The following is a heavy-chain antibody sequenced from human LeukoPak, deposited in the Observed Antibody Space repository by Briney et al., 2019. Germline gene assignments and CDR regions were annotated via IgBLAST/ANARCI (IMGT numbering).Heavy chain of an antibody. CDR3: ANIIRKYTSGYYYFDY. V-gene: IGHV3-30-3*01. CDR2: ISFDGNNE. J-gene: IGHJ4*02. D-gene: IGHD6-25*01. CDR1: EFTFSSYA. Sequence: GGSLRLSCAASEFTFSSYAMHWVRQAPGKGLEWVAAISFDGNNEYYADSVKGRFTISRDNSRNTLYLQMNSLRAEDTAVYYCANIIRKYTSGYYYFDYWGQGTLVTVSS.